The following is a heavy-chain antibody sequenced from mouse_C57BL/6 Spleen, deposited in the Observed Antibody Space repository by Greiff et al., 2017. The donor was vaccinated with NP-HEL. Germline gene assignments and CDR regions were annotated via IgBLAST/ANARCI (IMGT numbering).Heavy chain of an antibody. D-gene: IGHD2-3*01. V-gene: IGHV1-26*01. Sequence: EVQLQQSGPELVKPGASVKISCKASGYTFTDYYMNWVKQSHGKSLEWIGDINPNNGGTSYNQKFKGKATLTVDKSSSTAYMELRSLTSEDSAVYYCASHDGYDYFDYWGQGTTLTVAS. J-gene: IGHJ2*01. CDR2: INPNNGGT. CDR3: ASHDGYDYFDY. CDR1: GYTFTDYY.